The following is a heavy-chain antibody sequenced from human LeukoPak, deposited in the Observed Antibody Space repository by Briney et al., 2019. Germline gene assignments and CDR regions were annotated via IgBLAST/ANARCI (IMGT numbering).Heavy chain of an antibody. J-gene: IGHJ4*02. CDR1: GFTFSSYW. Sequence: PGGSLRLSCAASGFTFSSYWMSWVRQAPGKGLEWVANIKQDGSEKDYVDSVKGRFTISRDNTNNSLYLQMISLRVDDTAVYYCARVGKNGWDSDHWGQGTLVTVSS. CDR3: ARVGKNGWDSDH. V-gene: IGHV3-7*01. D-gene: IGHD6-19*01. CDR2: IKQDGSEK.